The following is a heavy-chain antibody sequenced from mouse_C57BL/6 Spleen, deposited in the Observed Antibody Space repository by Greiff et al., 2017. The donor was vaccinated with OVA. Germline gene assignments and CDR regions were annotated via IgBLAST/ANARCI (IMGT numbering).Heavy chain of an antibody. CDR3: TTRTHYYGSSYGFAY. CDR1: GFNIKDDY. D-gene: IGHD1-1*01. V-gene: IGHV14-4*01. Sequence: VQLQQPGAELVRPGASVKLSCTASGFNIKDDYMHWVKQRPEQGLEWIGWIDPENGDTEYASKFQGKATITADTSSNTAYLQLSSLTSEDTAVYYCTTRTHYYGSSYGFAYWGQGTLVTVSA. J-gene: IGHJ3*01. CDR2: IDPENGDT.